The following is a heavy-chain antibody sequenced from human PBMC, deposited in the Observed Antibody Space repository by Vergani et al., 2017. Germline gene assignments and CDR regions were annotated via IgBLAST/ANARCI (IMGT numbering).Heavy chain of an antibody. J-gene: IGHJ6*03. CDR2: MNPNSGNT. V-gene: IGHV1-8*01. Sequence: QVQLVQSGAEVKKPGASVKVSCKASGYTFTSYDINWVRQATGQGLEWMGWMNPNSGNTGYAQKFQGRVTMTRNTSISTAYRELSSRRSEDTDVYYCARVTAVRLFEYYYMDVWRKGTTGTVYS. CDR3: ARVTAVRLFEYYYMDV. D-gene: IGHD3-3*01. CDR1: GYTFTSYD.